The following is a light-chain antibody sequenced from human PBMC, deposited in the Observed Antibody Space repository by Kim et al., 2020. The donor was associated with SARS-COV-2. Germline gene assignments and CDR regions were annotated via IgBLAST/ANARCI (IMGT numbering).Light chain of an antibody. CDR1: TGAVTIGHY. CDR3: LLAYSGTRV. J-gene: IGLJ2*01. Sequence: PGGTFTLDCVSSTGAVTIGHYSHWLQQKPGQAPRTLIYATSNKQSSAPARFSGSLLGGKAALTLSDAQPEDEADYYCLLAYSGTRVFGGGTQLTVL. CDR2: ATS. V-gene: IGLV7-46*01.